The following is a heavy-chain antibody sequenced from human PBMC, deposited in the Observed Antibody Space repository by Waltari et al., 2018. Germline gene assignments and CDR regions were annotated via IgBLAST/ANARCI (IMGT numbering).Heavy chain of an antibody. V-gene: IGHV4-39*01. CDR2: IYYSGIT. Sequence: QLQLQESGPGLVKPSETLSLTCNVSGGSISSSSYYWGGIRQPPGKGLEWIGSIYYSGITYYNPSLKSRVTISVDTSKNQFSLKLSSVTAADTAVYYCARHPAMTIMLWYFDLWGRGTLVTVSS. CDR3: ARHPAMTIMLWYFDL. J-gene: IGHJ2*01. CDR1: GGSISSSSYY. D-gene: IGHD2-8*01.